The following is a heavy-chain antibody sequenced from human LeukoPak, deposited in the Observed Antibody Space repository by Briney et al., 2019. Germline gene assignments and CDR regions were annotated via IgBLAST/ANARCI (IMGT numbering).Heavy chain of an antibody. CDR2: ISYDGSNK. Sequence: GGSLRLSCAASGFTFSSYAMYWVRQAPGKGLEWVAVISYDGSNKYYADSVKGRFTISRDNSKNTLYLQMNSLRAEDTAVYYCAKLGVATILNAFDIWGQGTMVTVSS. J-gene: IGHJ3*02. CDR3: AKLGVATILNAFDI. V-gene: IGHV3-30-3*02. CDR1: GFTFSSYA. D-gene: IGHD5-24*01.